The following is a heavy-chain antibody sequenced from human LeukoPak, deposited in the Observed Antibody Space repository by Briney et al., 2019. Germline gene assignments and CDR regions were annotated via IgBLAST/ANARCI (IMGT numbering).Heavy chain of an antibody. CDR1: GGSFSGYY. J-gene: IGHJ4*02. CDR3: ASGRSGSWWDY. CDR2: INHSGST. V-gene: IGHV4-34*01. D-gene: IGHD6-13*01. Sequence: SETLSLTCAVYGGSFSGYYWSWIRQPPGKGLEWIGEINHSGSTNYNPSLKSRVTISVDTSKTQFSLNLSSVTAADTAVYYCASGRSGSWWDYWGQGTLVTVSS.